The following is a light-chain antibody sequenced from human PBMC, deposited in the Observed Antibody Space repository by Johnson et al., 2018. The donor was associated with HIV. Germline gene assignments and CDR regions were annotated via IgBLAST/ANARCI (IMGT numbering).Light chain of an antibody. Sequence: QSVLTQPPSVSAAPGQTVTISCSGSSSNIGNNYVSWYQQLPGTVPKLLIYDNNKRPSGIPDRFSGSKSGTSATLGITGLQTGDEADYYCGTWDSSLSVYVVGTGPKVTFL. CDR3: GTWDSSLSVYV. V-gene: IGLV1-51*01. CDR1: SSNIGNNY. J-gene: IGLJ1*01. CDR2: DNN.